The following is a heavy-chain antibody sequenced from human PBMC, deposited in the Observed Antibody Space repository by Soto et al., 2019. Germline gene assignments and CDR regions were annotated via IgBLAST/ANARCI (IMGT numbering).Heavy chain of an antibody. CDR3: ANDLLRPGRAYAMDV. Sequence: QVQLVESGGGVVQPGRSLRLSCAASGFTFSSYGMHWVRQAPGKGLEWVAVISYDGSNKYYADSVKGRFTISRDNSKNTLYLQMNSLRAEDTAVYYCANDLLRPGRAYAMDVWGQGTTVTVSS. D-gene: IGHD6-25*01. CDR1: GFTFSSYG. CDR2: ISYDGSNK. J-gene: IGHJ6*02. V-gene: IGHV3-30*18.